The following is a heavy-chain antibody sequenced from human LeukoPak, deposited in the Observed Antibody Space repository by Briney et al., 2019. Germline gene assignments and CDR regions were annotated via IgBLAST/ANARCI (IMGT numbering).Heavy chain of an antibody. CDR2: ISAYNGNT. D-gene: IGHD6-19*01. J-gene: IGHJ4*02. Sequence: ASVKVSCKASGYTFTSYGISWVRQAPGQGLEWMGWISAYNGNTNYAQKLQGRVTMTTDTSTSTAYMELRSLRSDDTAVYYCARDRHRTYSSGWLTHFDYWGQGTLVTVSS. CDR3: ARDRHRTYSSGWLTHFDY. CDR1: GYTFTSYG. V-gene: IGHV1-18*04.